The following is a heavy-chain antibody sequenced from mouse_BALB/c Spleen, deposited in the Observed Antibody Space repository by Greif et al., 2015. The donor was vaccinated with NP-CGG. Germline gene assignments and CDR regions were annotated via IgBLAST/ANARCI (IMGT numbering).Heavy chain of an antibody. D-gene: IGHD2-4*01. J-gene: IGHJ2*01. CDR3: ARQTEDDSYYFDY. V-gene: IGHV5-6*01. CDR1: GFTFSSYG. Sequence: EVNVVESGGDLVKPGGSLKLSCAASGFTFSSYGMSWVRQTPDKRLEWVATISSGGSYTYYPDSVKGRFTISRDNAKNTLYLQMSSLKSEDTAMYYCARQTEDDSYYFDYWGRGTTLTVSS. CDR2: ISSGGSYT.